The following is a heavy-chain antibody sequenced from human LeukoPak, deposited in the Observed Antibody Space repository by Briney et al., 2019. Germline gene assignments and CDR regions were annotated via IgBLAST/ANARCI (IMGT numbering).Heavy chain of an antibody. V-gene: IGHV1-18*04. CDR1: GYTFTSYG. J-gene: IGHJ4*02. CDR2: ISAYNGNT. D-gene: IGHD6-19*01. Sequence: ASVKVSCKASGYTFTSYGISWVRQAPGQGLEWMGWISAYNGNTNYAQKLQGRVTMTTDTSTSTAYMELRSLRSDDTAVYYCARDKRAKQWLIDDYWGQGTLVTVSS. CDR3: ARDKRAKQWLIDDY.